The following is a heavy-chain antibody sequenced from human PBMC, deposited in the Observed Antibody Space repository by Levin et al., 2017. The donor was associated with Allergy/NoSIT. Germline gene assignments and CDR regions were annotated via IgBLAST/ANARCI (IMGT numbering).Heavy chain of an antibody. V-gene: IGHV1-24*01. CDR2: FDPEDGET. D-gene: IGHD6-19*01. J-gene: IGHJ3*02. Sequence: TGESLKISCKVSGYTLTELSMHWVRQAPGKGLEWMGGFDPEDGETIYAQKFQGRVTMTEDTSTDTAYMELSSLRSEDTAVYYCAARERRAVAGNGAFDIWGQGTMVTVSS. CDR1: GYTLTELS. CDR3: AARERRAVAGNGAFDI.